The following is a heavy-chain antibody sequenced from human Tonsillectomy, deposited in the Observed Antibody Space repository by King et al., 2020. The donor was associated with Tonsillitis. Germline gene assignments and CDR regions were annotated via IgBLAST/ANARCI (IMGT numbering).Heavy chain of an antibody. J-gene: IGHJ4*02. V-gene: IGHV3-30*04. CDR3: ARDYYDSSGYYPWGN. Sequence: VQLVESGGGVVQPGRSLRLSCAASGFTFSNFAMHWVRQAPGKGLEWGAVILYDGSNEYYADLVKGRFTISRDNSKNTLYLLMNSLRAEDTAVYYCARDYYDSSGYYPWGNWGQGTLVTVSS. CDR2: ILYDGSNE. CDR1: GFTFSNFA. D-gene: IGHD3-22*01.